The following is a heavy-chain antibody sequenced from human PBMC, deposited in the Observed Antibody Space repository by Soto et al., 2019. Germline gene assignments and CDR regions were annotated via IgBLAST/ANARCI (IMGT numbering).Heavy chain of an antibody. CDR1: GFTFSTYG. J-gene: IGHJ6*03. CDR3: AKGWSYYYYIDV. CDR2: TSHDGSHK. V-gene: IGHV3-30*18. D-gene: IGHD3-10*01. Sequence: GGSLRLSCAASGFTFSTYGMHWVRQAPGKGLDWVAITSHDGSHKYYADSVKGRFTISRDNSKNMLYLQMDSLRAEDTAVYYCAKGWSYYYYIDVWGKGTTVTVSS.